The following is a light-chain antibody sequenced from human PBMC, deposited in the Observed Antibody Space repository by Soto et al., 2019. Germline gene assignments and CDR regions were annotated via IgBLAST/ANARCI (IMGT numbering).Light chain of an antibody. V-gene: IGKV3-20*01. Sequence: EIVLTHYPGTLSLSPGERATLSCRASQSVRTNYLAWYQQKPGQAPRLLIYGASSRATGIPDRFSGSGSGTDFTLTISRLEPEDFVVYYCQQYGSSPTFGQGTKVDIK. J-gene: IGKJ1*01. CDR3: QQYGSSPT. CDR1: QSVRTNY. CDR2: GAS.